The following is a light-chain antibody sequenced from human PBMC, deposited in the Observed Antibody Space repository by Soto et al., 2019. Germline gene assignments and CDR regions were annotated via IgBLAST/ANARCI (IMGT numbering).Light chain of an antibody. CDR1: SSDVGGYNY. CDR2: DVS. J-gene: IGLJ1*01. V-gene: IGLV2-14*01. Sequence: QSALTQPASVSGSPGQSSTISCTGTSSDVGGYNYVSWYQQHPGKAPKLMIYDVSNRPSGVSNRFAGSKSGNTASLTSSGLQAEDEADYYCSSHTRSSTPYVFGTGTKLTVL. CDR3: SSHTRSSTPYV.